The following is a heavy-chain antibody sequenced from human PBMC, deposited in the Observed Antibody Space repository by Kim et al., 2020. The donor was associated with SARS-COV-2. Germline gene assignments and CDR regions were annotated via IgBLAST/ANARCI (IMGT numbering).Heavy chain of an antibody. D-gene: IGHD2-8*02. Sequence: GGSLRLSCAASGFNFNNFGMHWVRQAPGKGLEWVSSITNDNSNIYYSDSVKGRFTISRDNVKNSLFLQMNSLRAEDTAVYYCARDWSRYFDFWGQGTLVTVSS. V-gene: IGHV3-21*01. J-gene: IGHJ4*02. CDR2: ITNDNSNI. CDR3: ARDWSRYFDF. CDR1: GFNFNNFG.